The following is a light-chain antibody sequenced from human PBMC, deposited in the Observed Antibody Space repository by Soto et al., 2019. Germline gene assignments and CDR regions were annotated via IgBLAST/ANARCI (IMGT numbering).Light chain of an antibody. Sequence: QSVLTQPPSASGTPGQTVTITCSGSSSNIGSDYVFWYQQLPGTAPRLLIYRDIQRPSGVPDRFSGSKSGSSGSLAVSALRSEDEAVYYCATWDGRLRGVVFGGGTQLTGL. V-gene: IGLV1-47*01. J-gene: IGLJ2*01. CDR2: RDI. CDR1: SSNIGSDY. CDR3: ATWDGRLRGVV.